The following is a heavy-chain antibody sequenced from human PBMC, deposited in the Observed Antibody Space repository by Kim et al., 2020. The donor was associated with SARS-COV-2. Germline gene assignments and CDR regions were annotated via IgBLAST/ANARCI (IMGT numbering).Heavy chain of an antibody. D-gene: IGHD2-2*01. CDR2: T. J-gene: IGHJ6*02. CDR3: ARDRVPSSTGV. V-gene: IGHV1-18*01. Sequence: TNNAQKLQGRVTMTTDTSTSTAYMELRSLRSDDTAVYYCARDRVPSSTGVWGQGTTVTVSS.